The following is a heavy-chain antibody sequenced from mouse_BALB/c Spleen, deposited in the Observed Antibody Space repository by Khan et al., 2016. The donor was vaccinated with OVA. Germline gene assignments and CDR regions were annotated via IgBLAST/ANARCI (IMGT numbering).Heavy chain of an antibody. D-gene: IGHD2-2*01. CDR3: ARRSGNDRFAC. CDR1: GYTVTDFA. CDR2: ISTHYGNI. Sequence: QVQLQQSGPELVRPGVSVKISCKGSGYTVTDFAMHRVKQSNAKSLEGMGVISTHYGNIDYNQKSKDKATLTVDTSSHTAGMKLARVTSEAPAIQCCARRSGNDRFACGGHGSLFTVPA. J-gene: IGHJ3*01. V-gene: IGHV1S137*01.